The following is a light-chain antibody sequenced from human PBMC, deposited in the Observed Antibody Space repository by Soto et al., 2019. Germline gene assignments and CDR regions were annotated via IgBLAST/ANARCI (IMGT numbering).Light chain of an antibody. CDR1: QSISSW. V-gene: IGKV1-5*03. CDR3: QQYNDNWT. CDR2: KAS. Sequence: DIQMTQSPSTLSASLGDRVTITCRAIQSISSWFAWYQQKPVTAPNLLIYKASTLQSGVPSRFSGSGSVTEFSLTIRSLQPDDSANYYWQQYNDNWTCGQGTKVEIK. J-gene: IGKJ1*01.